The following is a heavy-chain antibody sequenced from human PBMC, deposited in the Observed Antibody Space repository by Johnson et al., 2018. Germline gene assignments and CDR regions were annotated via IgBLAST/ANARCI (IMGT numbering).Heavy chain of an antibody. J-gene: IGHJ6*02. V-gene: IGHV3-9*01. D-gene: IGHD6-19*01. CDR2: ISWNSGSI. CDR3: AKETSIAVAPKIMGV. CDR1: GFTFDDYA. Sequence: VQLVQSGGGLVQPGRSLRLSCAASGFTFDDYAMHWVRQAPGKGLEWVSGISWNSGSIGYADSVKGRFTISRDNAKNSLYLQMNRLRAEDTALYYCAKETSIAVAPKIMGVWGQGTTGTVSS.